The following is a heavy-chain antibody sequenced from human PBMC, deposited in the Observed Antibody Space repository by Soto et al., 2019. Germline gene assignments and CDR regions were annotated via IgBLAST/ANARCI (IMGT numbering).Heavy chain of an antibody. Sequence: EVPLVESGGALVKPGGSLRLSCAVSGVTLTDVWMNWVRQAPGKGPEWVGRIKSNTAGGTTDFAAPVKGRFTISRDDSQNTLYLQMDSLKTEDTAVYYCSHGYYQYFNSWGPGTLVTVSS. CDR1: GVTLTDVW. CDR2: IKSNTAGGTT. CDR3: SHGYYQYFNS. D-gene: IGHD5-18*01. V-gene: IGHV3-15*07. J-gene: IGHJ4*02.